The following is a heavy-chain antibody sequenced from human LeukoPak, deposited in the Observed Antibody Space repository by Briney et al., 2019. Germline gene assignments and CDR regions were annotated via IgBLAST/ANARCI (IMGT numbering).Heavy chain of an antibody. CDR2: SSSGSTI. J-gene: IGHJ5*02. V-gene: IGHV3-48*03. D-gene: IGHD2-15*01. CDR1: GFTFSIYE. Sequence: PGGSLRLSCAASGFTFSIYEMNWVRQAPGKGLEWVSSSSGSTIYYADSVKGRFTISRDNAKNSLYLQMNSLRAEDTALYYCARDATYCAGGSCSRFDPWGQGTLVTVSS. CDR3: ARDATYCAGGSCSRFDP.